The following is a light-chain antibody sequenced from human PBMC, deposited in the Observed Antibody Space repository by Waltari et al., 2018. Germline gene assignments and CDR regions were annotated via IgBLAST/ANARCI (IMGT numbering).Light chain of an antibody. J-gene: IGKJ1*01. CDR1: QSVPGNF. CDR3: QQYGDSPVT. Sequence: IVLTRSPGTLSVSPGERATLSCRASQSVPGNFLAWYRQKPGQAPRLLLDGTSSRASGIPDRFSGSGSGTDFTLTINRLEAEDFAVYHCQQYGDSPVTFGQGTKVEI. V-gene: IGKV3-20*01. CDR2: GTS.